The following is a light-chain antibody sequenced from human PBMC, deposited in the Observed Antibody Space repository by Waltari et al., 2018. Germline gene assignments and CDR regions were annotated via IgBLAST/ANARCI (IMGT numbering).Light chain of an antibody. J-gene: IGKJ3*01. Sequence: DIQLTQSPSTLSASVGDSVTITCRASQSIGSWLTWYQQEPGKAPTSLIYEATSLESGVPSRCSGGGSGTEFSLTISSRQPDDFATEYCQRYNSYPSTFGPGTKVDI. CDR3: QRYNSYPST. V-gene: IGKV1-5*03. CDR2: EAT. CDR1: QSIGSW.